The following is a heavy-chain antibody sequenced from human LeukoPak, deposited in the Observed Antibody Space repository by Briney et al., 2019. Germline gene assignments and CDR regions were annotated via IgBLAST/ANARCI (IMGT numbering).Heavy chain of an antibody. V-gene: IGHV4-34*01. Sequence: PSETLSLTCAVYGGSFSGYYWSWIRQPPGKGLEWIGEINHSGSTNYNPSLKSRVTISVDTSKNQFSLKLSSVTAAGTAVYYCARARPILTGPYYYCGMDVWGKGTTVTVSS. CDR2: INHSGST. D-gene: IGHD3-9*01. CDR3: ARARPILTGPYYYCGMDV. J-gene: IGHJ6*04. CDR1: GGSFSGYY.